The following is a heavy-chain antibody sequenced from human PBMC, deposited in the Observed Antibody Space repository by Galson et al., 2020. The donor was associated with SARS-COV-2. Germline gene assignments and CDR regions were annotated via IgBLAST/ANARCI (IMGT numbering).Heavy chain of an antibody. CDR2: IIPILGIA. Sequence: SVKVSCKASGGTFSSYTISWVRQAPGQGLEWMGRIIPILGIANYAQKFQGRVTITADKSTSTAYMELSSLRSEDTAVYYCARDPIAAAAPGGDNWFDPWGQGTLVTVSS. J-gene: IGHJ5*02. V-gene: IGHV1-69*04. D-gene: IGHD6-13*01. CDR3: ARDPIAAAAPGGDNWFDP. CDR1: GGTFSSYT.